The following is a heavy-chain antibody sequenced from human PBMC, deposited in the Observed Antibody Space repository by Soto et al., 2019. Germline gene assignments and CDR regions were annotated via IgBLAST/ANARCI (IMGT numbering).Heavy chain of an antibody. Sequence: SLRLSCAAPGCTFSTYGMHWFRQAPGKGLECVPVISYDGSNNYYADSVKGRFTISRDNSKNTLYLQMNSLRAEDTAVYYCAKDLGELFNCYYGMDVWGQGTTVTVSS. CDR1: GCTFSTYG. J-gene: IGHJ6*02. CDR3: AKDLGELFNCYYGMDV. CDR2: ISYDGSNN. V-gene: IGHV3-30*18. D-gene: IGHD3-16*01.